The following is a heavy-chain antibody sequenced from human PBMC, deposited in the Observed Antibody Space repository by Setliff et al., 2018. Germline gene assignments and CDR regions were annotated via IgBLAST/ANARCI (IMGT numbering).Heavy chain of an antibody. CDR1: GFDYA. J-gene: IGHJ4*02. CDR2: ISGGADKT. D-gene: IGHD2-21*02. V-gene: IGHV3-23*01. Sequence: LRLSCVVSGFDYAMSWVRQAPGKRLEWVSSISGGADKTYYADSVRGRFTISRDNSKNILYLQMNSLRPEDTAVYYCARFAKCGGHCWNDYWGQGTRVTVSS. CDR3: ARFAKCGGHCWNDY.